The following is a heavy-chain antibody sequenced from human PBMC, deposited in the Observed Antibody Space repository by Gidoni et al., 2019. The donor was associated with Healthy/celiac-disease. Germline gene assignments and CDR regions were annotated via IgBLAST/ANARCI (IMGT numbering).Heavy chain of an antibody. V-gene: IGHV3-30*01. D-gene: IGHD4-17*01. Sequence: GRFTISRDNSKNTLYLQMNSLRAEDTAVYYCARDTVTDYLEGDYWGQGTLVTVSS. CDR3: ARDTVTDYLEGDY. J-gene: IGHJ4*02.